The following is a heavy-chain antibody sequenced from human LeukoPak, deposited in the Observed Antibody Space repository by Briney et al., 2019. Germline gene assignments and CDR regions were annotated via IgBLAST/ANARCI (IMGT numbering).Heavy chain of an antibody. V-gene: IGHV4-34*01. D-gene: IGHD2-8*01. CDR1: GGSFSGYY. J-gene: IGHJ4*02. Sequence: SETLSLTCAVYGGSFSGYYWSWIRQHPGKGLEWIGYIYHSGSTYYNPSLKSRVTISVDRSKNQFSLKLTSVTAADTAVYYCARAPCTNGVCAYFDYWGQGTLVTVSS. CDR2: IYHSGST. CDR3: ARAPCTNGVCAYFDY.